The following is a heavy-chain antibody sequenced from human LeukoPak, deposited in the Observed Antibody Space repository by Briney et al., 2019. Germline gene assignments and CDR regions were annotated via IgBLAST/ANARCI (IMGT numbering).Heavy chain of an antibody. CDR1: GFTFSFTNAW. Sequence: PVGSLRLSCAASGFTFSFTNAWMNWVRQAPGKGLEWVGHIKSKSEGETTDFAAPVKGRFTISRDDSNNKVYLQMNSLTTEDTGVYYCATPPGYCGSAPFYFWGQGTVVTVSS. J-gene: IGHJ4*02. CDR2: IKSKSEGETT. D-gene: IGHD6-25*01. V-gene: IGHV3-15*01. CDR3: ATPPGYCGSAPFYF.